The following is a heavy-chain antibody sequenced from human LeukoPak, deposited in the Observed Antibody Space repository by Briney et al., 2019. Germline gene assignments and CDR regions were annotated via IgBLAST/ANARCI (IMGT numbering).Heavy chain of an antibody. CDR1: RFTFSSYG. J-gene: IGHJ5*02. D-gene: IGHD4-23*01. V-gene: IGHV3-30*02. Sequence: GGSLRLSCAASRFTFSSYGMHWVRQAPGKGLEWVTFIRYDGSNKYYADSVKGRFTISRDNSESTLYLQMNSLRVEDTAVYYCARDGGGNSPTNWFDPWGQGTLVTVSS. CDR3: ARDGGGNSPTNWFDP. CDR2: IRYDGSNK.